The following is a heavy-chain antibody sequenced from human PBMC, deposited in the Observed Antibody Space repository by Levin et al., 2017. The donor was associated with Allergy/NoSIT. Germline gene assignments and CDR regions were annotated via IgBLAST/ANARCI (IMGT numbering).Heavy chain of an antibody. J-gene: IGHJ4*02. V-gene: IGHV3-53*01. CDR1: GFTVSSTY. CDR2: IYSGGDT. D-gene: IGHD3-9*01. Sequence: PGGSLRLSCAASGFTVSSTYMSWVRQAPGRGLEWVSVIYSGGDTYYADSVKGRFTISRDNSKNTLYLQMNSLRAEDTAVYYCARGLRDYFDWFSDYWGQGTMVTVSS. CDR3: ARGLRDYFDWFSDY.